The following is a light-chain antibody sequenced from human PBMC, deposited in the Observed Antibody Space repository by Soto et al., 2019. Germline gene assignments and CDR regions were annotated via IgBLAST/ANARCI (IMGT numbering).Light chain of an antibody. CDR1: QSVSSSQ. CDR2: AAS. V-gene: IGKV3-20*01. J-gene: IGKJ4*01. Sequence: EVVLAQSPGTLSLSPGERATLSCRASQSVSSSQLAWFQQKPGQAHRLLIYAASWRAAGIPDRFSGSGSGTDFTLTISRLEPADFAVYYCQQYASAPHTFGGGTKVEIK. CDR3: QQYASAPHT.